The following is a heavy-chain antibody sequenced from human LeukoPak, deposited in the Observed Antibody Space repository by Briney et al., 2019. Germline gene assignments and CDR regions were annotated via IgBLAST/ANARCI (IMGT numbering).Heavy chain of an antibody. CDR2: IYHSGST. Sequence: PGGSLRLSCAASGFTFSSYEMNWVRQAPGKGLEWIGEIYHSGSTNYNPSLKSRVTISVDKSKKQFSLKLSSVTAADTAVYYCARKGRYYSDSSGYYYVDFDYWGQGTLVTVSS. J-gene: IGHJ4*02. V-gene: IGHV4-4*02. D-gene: IGHD3-22*01. CDR1: GFTFSSYEM. CDR3: ARKGRYYSDSSGYYYVDFDY.